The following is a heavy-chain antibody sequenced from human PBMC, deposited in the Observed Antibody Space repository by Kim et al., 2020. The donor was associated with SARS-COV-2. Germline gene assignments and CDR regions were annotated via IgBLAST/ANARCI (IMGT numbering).Heavy chain of an antibody. Sequence: SETLSLTCAVYGGSFSGSSWTWIRQPPGKGLEWIGEINHSGSTKYNPSLQSRVSISTDTSKNQFSLRLRSVTAADTAVYYCARGRAGVVPSPVLGLGPYYEYYIMDVGAEGPRSPSP. D-gene: IGHD3-22*01. CDR1: GGSFSGSS. CDR2: INHSGST. J-gene: IGHJ6*02. V-gene: IGHV4-34*01. CDR3: ARGRAGVVPSPVLGLGPYYEYYIMDV.